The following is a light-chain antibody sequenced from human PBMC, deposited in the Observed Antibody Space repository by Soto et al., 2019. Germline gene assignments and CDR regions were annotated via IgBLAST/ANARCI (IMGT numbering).Light chain of an antibody. J-gene: IGLJ1*01. CDR2: EVT. CDR3: NSYTTGSTYV. V-gene: IGLV2-14*01. Sequence: QSALTQPASVSAALGQSITISCTGTLSDVGRFNYVSWYQQHPGKAPKLIIYEVTYRPSGISNRFSGSKSGNTASLTISGLQAEDEADYYCNSYTTGSTYVFGTGTKVTVL. CDR1: LSDVGRFNY.